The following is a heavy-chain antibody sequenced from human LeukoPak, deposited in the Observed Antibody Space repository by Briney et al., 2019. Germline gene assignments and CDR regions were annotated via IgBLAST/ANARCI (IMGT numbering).Heavy chain of an antibody. V-gene: IGHV1-8*01. CDR3: ARDQEGFDY. J-gene: IGHJ4*02. Sequence: ASVKVSCKASGYTFTSYDINWVRHATGQGLEWMGWMSPNSGDTGYAQKFQGRVTMTRDTSISTAFMELTSLRSEDTAVYYCARDQEGFDYWGQGTLVTVSS. CDR1: GYTFTSYD. CDR2: MSPNSGDT.